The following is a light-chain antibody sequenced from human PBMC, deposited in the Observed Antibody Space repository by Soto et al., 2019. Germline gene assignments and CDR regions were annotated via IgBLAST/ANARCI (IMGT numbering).Light chain of an antibody. CDR2: TAS. CDR1: QSISSY. V-gene: IGKV1-39*01. CDR3: QLSYSTPEFT. Sequence: DIQMTQSPSSLSASVGDRVTITCRASQSISSYLNWYQQRPGKAPKLLIHTASSLQRGVPSRFSGSGSGTDFTLTISSLQPEDFATYYCQLSYSTPEFTFGPGTRVD. J-gene: IGKJ3*01.